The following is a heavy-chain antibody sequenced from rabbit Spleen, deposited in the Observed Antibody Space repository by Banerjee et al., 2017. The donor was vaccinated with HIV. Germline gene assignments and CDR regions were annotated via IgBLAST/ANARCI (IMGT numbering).Heavy chain of an antibody. D-gene: IGHD1-1*01. CDR1: GFTLSSYY. V-gene: IGHV1S7*01. J-gene: IGHJ6*01. CDR2: IDPLFGIT. Sequence: QLKESGGGLVQPGGSLKLSCKDSGFTLSSYYMNWVRQAPGKGLEWIGYIDPLFGITYYANWVNGRFSISRENAQNTVFLQMTSLTAADTATYFCARDTSTSFSSYGMDLWGPGTLVTVS. CDR3: ARDTSTSFSSYGMDL.